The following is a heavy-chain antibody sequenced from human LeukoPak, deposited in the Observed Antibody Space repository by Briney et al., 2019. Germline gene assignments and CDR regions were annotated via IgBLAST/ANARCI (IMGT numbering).Heavy chain of an antibody. CDR3: AKDPFRVRFLDY. CDR2: ISGSGGST. J-gene: IGHJ4*02. CDR1: GFTFSSYE. Sequence: GGSLRLSCAASGFTFSSYEMNWVRQAPGKGLEWVSAISGSGGSTYYADSVKGRFTISRDNSKNTLYLQMNSLRAEDTAVYYCAKDPFRVRFLDYWGQGTLVTVSS. V-gene: IGHV3-23*01. D-gene: IGHD3-16*01.